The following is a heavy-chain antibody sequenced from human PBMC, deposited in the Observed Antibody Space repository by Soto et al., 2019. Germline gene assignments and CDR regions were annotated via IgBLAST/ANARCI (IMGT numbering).Heavy chain of an antibody. D-gene: IGHD5-12*01. CDR3: ARVELGATGAFDI. V-gene: IGHV4-39*01. J-gene: IGHJ3*02. CDR2: IQYRGST. Sequence: SETLSLTCTVSDDSITSGAYYWGLIRQPPGKGLEWIGTIQYRGSTYYNPSLKSRVTMSLDTSKNQYSLRLSSVTAADTAVYYCARVELGATGAFDIWGQGTMVTVSS. CDR1: DDSITSGAYY.